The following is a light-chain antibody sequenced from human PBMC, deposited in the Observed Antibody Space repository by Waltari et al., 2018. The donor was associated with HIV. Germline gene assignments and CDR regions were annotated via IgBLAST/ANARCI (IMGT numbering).Light chain of an antibody. Sequence: DIQMTQSPSAMSASVGDRVTITCRASQGISNYLAWYQQKPGKVPKLLIYVASTLQSGVPSRFSGSGSGTYFTLTISSLQPEDVATYYCQKYNSAPLITFGPGTKVDIK. CDR2: VAS. J-gene: IGKJ3*01. V-gene: IGKV1-27*01. CDR1: QGISNY. CDR3: QKYNSAPLIT.